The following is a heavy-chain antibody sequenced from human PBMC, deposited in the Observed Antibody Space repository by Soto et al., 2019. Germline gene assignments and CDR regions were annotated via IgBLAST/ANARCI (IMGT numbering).Heavy chain of an antibody. CDR1: GYTFSTYG. D-gene: IGHD3-10*01. J-gene: IGHJ6*02. CDR3: ARSSGRGSHGPDHYGMDV. CDR2: ISAYNGYT. Sequence: QLQLVQSGAEVKKPGASVQVSCKASGYTFSTYGFNWVRQAPGQGLEWMGWISAYNGYTSYAQNFQSRVTMTTDTSTSTAYMDIRSLRFDDTAVYYCARSSGRGSHGPDHYGMDVWGQGTTVTVSS. V-gene: IGHV1-18*01.